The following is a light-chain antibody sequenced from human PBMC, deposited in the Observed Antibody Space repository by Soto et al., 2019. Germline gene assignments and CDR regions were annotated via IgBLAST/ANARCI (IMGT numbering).Light chain of an antibody. V-gene: IGLV2-14*01. CDR1: SNDVGNFNY. Sequence: QSVLTQPASVSGSPGQSITISCTGTSNDVGNFNYVSWYLQHPGKAPKLVIYEVTNRPSGVSNRFSGSKSGNTASLTISGLQAEDEADYYCSSYTTSTTVMFGGGTKLTVL. CDR2: EVT. CDR3: SSYTTSTTVM. J-gene: IGLJ3*02.